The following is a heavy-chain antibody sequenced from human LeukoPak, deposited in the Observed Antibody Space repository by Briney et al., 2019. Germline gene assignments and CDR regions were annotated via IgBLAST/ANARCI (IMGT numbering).Heavy chain of an antibody. J-gene: IGHJ6*03. D-gene: IGHD2-15*01. CDR2: IYTSGST. CDR3: ARGSAATKFYYYYMDV. CDR1: GGSISSGSYY. Sequence: SETLSLTCTVSGGSISSGSYYWSWIRQPAGKGLEWIGRIYTSGSTNYNPSLKRRVSISVDTSKNQFSLKLSSVTAADTAVYFCARGSAATKFYYYYMDVWGKGTTVTISS. V-gene: IGHV4-61*02.